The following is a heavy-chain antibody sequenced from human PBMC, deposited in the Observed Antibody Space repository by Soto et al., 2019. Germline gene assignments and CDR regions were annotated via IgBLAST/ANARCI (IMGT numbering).Heavy chain of an antibody. CDR3: ARMRWLQAYGMDV. D-gene: IGHD5-12*01. J-gene: IGHJ6*02. V-gene: IGHV3-66*01. CDR1: GFTVSSNY. Sequence: EVPLVESGGGLVQPGGSLRLSCAASGFTVSSNYMSWVRQAPGKGLEWVSVIYSGGSTYYADSVKGRFTISRDNSKNTLYLQMNSLRAEDTAVYYCARMRWLQAYGMDVWGQGTTVTVSS. CDR2: IYSGGST.